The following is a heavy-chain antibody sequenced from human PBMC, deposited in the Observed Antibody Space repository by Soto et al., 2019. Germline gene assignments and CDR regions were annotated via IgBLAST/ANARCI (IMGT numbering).Heavy chain of an antibody. J-gene: IGHJ4*02. CDR2: VSAYNGNT. D-gene: IGHD3-3*01. V-gene: IGHV1-18*01. CDR3: AREVSNDFWGGYHIGAYDY. Sequence: ASVKVSCKASGYTFTTYGISWVRQAPGQGLEWMGWVSAYNGNTNYAQKLQGRVTMTTDTSTSTAYMELRSLRADDTAVYYCAREVSNDFWGGYHIGAYDYWGQGTRVTVSS. CDR1: GYTFTTYG.